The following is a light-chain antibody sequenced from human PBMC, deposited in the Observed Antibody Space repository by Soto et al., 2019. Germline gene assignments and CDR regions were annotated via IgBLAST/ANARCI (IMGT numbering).Light chain of an antibody. Sequence: ELTKSAAALSLSPAERATLACRASQSISSYLGCYQTKPGQAPRVIIXXAYXRATGIPVRFSVSGSGTDFKLTTSIRKPEDFAVEYCQQRNNWRPPPTFGQGTRLDIK. V-gene: IGKV3-11*01. J-gene: IGKJ5*01. CDR2: XAY. CDR1: QSISSY. CDR3: QQRNNWRPPPT.